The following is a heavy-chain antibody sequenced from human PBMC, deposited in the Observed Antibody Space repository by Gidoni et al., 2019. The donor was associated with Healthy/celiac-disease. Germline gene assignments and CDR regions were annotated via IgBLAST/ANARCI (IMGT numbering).Heavy chain of an antibody. D-gene: IGHD6-13*01. J-gene: IGHJ4*02. Sequence: QVQLVQSGAEVKKPGASVKVSCKASGYTFTGYYMHWVRQAPGQGLEWMGWINPNSGGTNYAQKFQGRVTMTRDTSISTAYMELSRLRSDDTAVYYCARGVAAAGTIVYLEYYFDYWGQGTLVTVSS. V-gene: IGHV1-2*02. CDR2: INPNSGGT. CDR3: ARGVAAAGTIVYLEYYFDY. CDR1: GYTFTGYY.